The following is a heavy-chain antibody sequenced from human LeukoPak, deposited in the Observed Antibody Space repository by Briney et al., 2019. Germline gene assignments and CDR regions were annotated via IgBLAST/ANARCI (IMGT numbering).Heavy chain of an antibody. CDR1: GGFISSSSYY. CDR2: IYYSGST. Sequence: SETLSLTCTVSGGFISSSSYYWGWIRQPPGKGLEWIGSIYYSGSTHYNPSLRSRVTISVDTSKNQFSLKLSSVTAADTAVYYCARGNGSGSFKPLDYWGQGTLVTVSS. V-gene: IGHV4-39*07. J-gene: IGHJ4*02. D-gene: IGHD3-10*01. CDR3: ARGNGSGSFKPLDY.